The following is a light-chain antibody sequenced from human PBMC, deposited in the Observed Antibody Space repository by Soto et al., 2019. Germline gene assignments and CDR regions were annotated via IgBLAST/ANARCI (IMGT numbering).Light chain of an antibody. Sequence: DIQMTQSPSSLSASVGDRVTITCRASQSVSNHLNWYQQKPGKAPKLLIYASSSLQSGVPSRFSGSGSGTDFTLTISSLQPEDFATYYCQQSHSNIQDLTFGVGTKVEIK. V-gene: IGKV1-39*01. J-gene: IGKJ4*01. CDR2: ASS. CDR1: QSVSNH. CDR3: QQSHSNIQDLT.